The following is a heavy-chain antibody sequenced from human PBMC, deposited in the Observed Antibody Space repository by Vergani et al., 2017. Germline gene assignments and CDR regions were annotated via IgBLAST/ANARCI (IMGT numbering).Heavy chain of an antibody. CDR3: ARDRIVVETKYYYGMDV. Sequence: QVQLVQSGAEVKKPGASVKVSCKASGYTFTGYYMHWVRQAPGQGLEWMGWINPNSGGTNYAQRFQGRVTMTRDTSISTAYMELSRLRSDDTAVYYCARDRIVVETKYYYGMDVWGQGTTGTVSS. CDR1: GYTFTGYY. D-gene: IGHD3-22*01. CDR2: INPNSGGT. V-gene: IGHV1-2*02. J-gene: IGHJ6*02.